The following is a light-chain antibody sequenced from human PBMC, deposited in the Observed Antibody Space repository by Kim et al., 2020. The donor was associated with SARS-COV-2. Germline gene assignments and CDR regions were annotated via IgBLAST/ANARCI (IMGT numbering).Light chain of an antibody. Sequence: EIVLTQSPGTLSLSPGEIATLSCRASQSISSSYLVWYQHKPGQTPRLLIYGASSRATGIPDRFSGSGSGTDFTLTISRLEPEDFAMYYCQQYGGSPLYSFGQGTKVDIK. J-gene: IGKJ2*03. CDR2: GAS. CDR3: QQYGGSPLYS. CDR1: QSISSSY. V-gene: IGKV3-20*01.